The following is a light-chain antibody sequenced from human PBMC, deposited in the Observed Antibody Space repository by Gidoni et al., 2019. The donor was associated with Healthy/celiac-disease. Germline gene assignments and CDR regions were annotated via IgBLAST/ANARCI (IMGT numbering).Light chain of an antibody. Sequence: DSQMTQSPSSLSASVGDRVTITCQASQDISNYLNWYQKKPGKDPKLLIYDASNLEPGVPSRFSGSGSGTDFTFTISSLQPEDIATYYCQQYDNLPYTFGQXTKLEIK. J-gene: IGKJ2*01. CDR1: QDISNY. CDR2: DAS. V-gene: IGKV1-33*01. CDR3: QQYDNLPYT.